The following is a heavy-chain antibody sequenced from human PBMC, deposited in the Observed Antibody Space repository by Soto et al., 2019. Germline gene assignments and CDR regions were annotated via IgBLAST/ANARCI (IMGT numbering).Heavy chain of an antibody. CDR1: GFTFDDYA. J-gene: IGHJ5*02. V-gene: IGHV3-9*01. D-gene: IGHD3-3*01. CDR3: AKDSPGFWSGYSLWFDP. Sequence: EVQLVESGGGLVQPGRSLRLSCAASGFTFDDYAMHWVRQAPGKGLEWVSGISWNSGSIGYADSVKGRFTISRDNAKNSLYLQMNSLGAEETALYYCAKDSPGFWSGYSLWFDPWGQGTLVTVSS. CDR2: ISWNSGSI.